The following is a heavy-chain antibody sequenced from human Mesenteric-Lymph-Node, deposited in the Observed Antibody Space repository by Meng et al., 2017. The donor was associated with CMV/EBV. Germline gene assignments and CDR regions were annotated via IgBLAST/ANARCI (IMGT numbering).Heavy chain of an antibody. V-gene: IGHV3-21*01. CDR1: GFTFNNYN. CDR2: IDSRSSYI. J-gene: IGHJ4*02. Sequence: GESLKISCATSGFTFNNYNMNWVRQAPGKGLEWVSSIDSRSSYIYYADSVKGRFTVSRDNAEGSLYLQMNSLTVEDSAVYYCARDLDFWSGSSDYFDYWGQGTLVTVSS. D-gene: IGHD3-3*01. CDR3: ARDLDFWSGSSDYFDY.